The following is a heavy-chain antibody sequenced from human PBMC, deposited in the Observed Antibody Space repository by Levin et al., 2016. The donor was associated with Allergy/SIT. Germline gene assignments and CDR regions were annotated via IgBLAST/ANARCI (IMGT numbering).Heavy chain of an antibody. CDR3: ARWDPALYSVYNSNYYYMDV. V-gene: IGHV4-61*02. CDR2: IYSSGTT. J-gene: IGHJ6*03. Sequence: WIRQPPGKGLEWIGRIYSSGTTNYNPSLKSRVTISVDTSKNQFSLKLSSVTAADTAVYYCARWDPALYSVYNSNYYYMDVWGKGTTVTVSS. D-gene: IGHD5/OR15-5a*01.